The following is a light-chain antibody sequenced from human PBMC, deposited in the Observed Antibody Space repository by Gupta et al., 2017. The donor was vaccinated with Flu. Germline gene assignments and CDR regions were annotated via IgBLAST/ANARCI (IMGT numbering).Light chain of an antibody. Sequence: QSVLTQPPSVSGAPGQRVTISCPGSSSNIGAGYDVHWYQQLPGTAPKLLIYDNNNRPSGVPDRFSGSKSGTSASLAITGLQAEDEADYYCQSYDTSLSGWVFGGGTKLTVL. CDR2: DNN. V-gene: IGLV1-40*01. J-gene: IGLJ3*02. CDR1: SSNIGAGYD. CDR3: QSYDTSLSGWV.